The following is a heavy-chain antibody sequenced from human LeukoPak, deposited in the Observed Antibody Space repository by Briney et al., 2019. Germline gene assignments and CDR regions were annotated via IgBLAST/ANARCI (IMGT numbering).Heavy chain of an antibody. CDR1: GYSFTSYW. D-gene: IGHD3-10*01. CDR2: IYPGDSDT. J-gene: IGHJ4*02. V-gene: IGHV5-51*01. CDR3: ARQDGSGIYYFDS. Sequence: GESLKISCKGSGYSFTSYWIGWVRQMPGKGLERMGIIYPGDSDTRYIPSFQGQVTISVDKSTSTAYLQWSSLRASDTAMYYCARQDGSGIYYFDSWGQGTLVTVSS.